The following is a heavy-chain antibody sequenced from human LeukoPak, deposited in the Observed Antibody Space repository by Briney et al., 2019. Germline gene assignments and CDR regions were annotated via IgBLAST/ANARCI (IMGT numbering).Heavy chain of an antibody. J-gene: IGHJ3*02. CDR1: GGSISSSSYY. Sequence: NPSETLSLTCTVSGGSISSSSYYWGWIRQPRGKGLEWIGSIYYSGSTYYNPSLKSRVTISVDTSKNHFSLKLSSVTAADTAVYYCARCPLQMGSAFDIWGQGTMVTVSS. V-gene: IGHV4-39*02. CDR3: ARCPLQMGSAFDI. D-gene: IGHD5-24*01. CDR2: IYYSGST.